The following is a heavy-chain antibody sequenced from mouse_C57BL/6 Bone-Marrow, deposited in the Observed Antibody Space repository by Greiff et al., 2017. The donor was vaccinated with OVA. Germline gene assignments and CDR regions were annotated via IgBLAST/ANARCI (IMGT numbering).Heavy chain of an antibody. Sequence: VQLKESVAELVRPGASVKLSCTASGFNIKNTYMHWVKQRPEQGLEWIGRIDPANGNTTYAPNFQGKATITADTSSNTAYLQLSSLTSEDTAIYYCAYYYGSSPLDYWGQGTTLTVSS. D-gene: IGHD1-1*01. V-gene: IGHV14-3*01. CDR3: AYYYGSSPLDY. CDR2: IDPANGNT. CDR1: GFNIKNTY. J-gene: IGHJ2*01.